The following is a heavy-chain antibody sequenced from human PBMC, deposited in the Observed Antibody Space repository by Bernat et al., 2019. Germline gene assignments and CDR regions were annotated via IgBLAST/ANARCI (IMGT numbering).Heavy chain of an antibody. CDR1: GFTFSSYA. CDR3: AKNVGSGWRYYFDY. J-gene: IGHJ4*02. CDR2: ITGSGCST. Sequence: EVQLVESGGSLVQPGGSLRLSCAASGFTFSSYAMSWVRQAPGKGLEWVSVITGSGCSTYCADSVKGRFTISRDNSKNTLYLQMKSLRAEDTAVYYCAKNVGSGWRYYFDYWGQGTLVTVSS. V-gene: IGHV3-23*04. D-gene: IGHD6-19*01.